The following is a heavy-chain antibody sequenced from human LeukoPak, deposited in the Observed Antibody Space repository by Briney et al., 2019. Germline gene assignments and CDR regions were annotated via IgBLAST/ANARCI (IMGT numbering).Heavy chain of an antibody. CDR1: GFTFSSYG. CDR3: AKDLLRFLEWPNWFDP. J-gene: IGHJ5*02. V-gene: IGHV3-30*02. Sequence: PGGSLRLSCAASGFTFSSYGMHWVRQAPGKGLEWVAFIRYDGSNKYYADSVKGRFTISRDNSKNTLYLQMNSLRAEDTAVYYCAKDLLRFLEWPNWFDPWGQGTLVTVSS. D-gene: IGHD3-3*01. CDR2: IRYDGSNK.